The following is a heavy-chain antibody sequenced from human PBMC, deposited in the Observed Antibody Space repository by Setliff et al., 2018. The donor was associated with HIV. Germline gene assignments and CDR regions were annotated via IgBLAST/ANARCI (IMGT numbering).Heavy chain of an antibody. Sequence: ASVKVSCKASGYTFTGYYMHWVRQAPGQGLEWMGWINPNSGGTNYAQKFQGRVTMTRDTSISTAYMELSRLRSDDTAVYYCARSGYSSSWYLDYYYYYGMDVGGQGTTVTV. D-gene: IGHD6-13*01. CDR3: ARSGYSSSWYLDYYYYYGMDV. CDR1: GYTFTGYY. J-gene: IGHJ6*02. CDR2: INPNSGGT. V-gene: IGHV1-2*02.